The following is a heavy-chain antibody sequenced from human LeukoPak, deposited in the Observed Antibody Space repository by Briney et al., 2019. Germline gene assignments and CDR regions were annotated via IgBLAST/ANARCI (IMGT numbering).Heavy chain of an antibody. CDR1: GGSISSYY. CDR3: ARAPVGYSYGLRHIYHMDV. J-gene: IGHJ6*03. V-gene: IGHV4-59*08. CDR2: IYNRGTN. Sequence: SETLSLTCTVSGGSISSYYWGWIRQPPGKGLEWIGSIYNRGTNHYNPSLKSRVTISVDTSKKQFSLKLSSVTAADTAMYYCARAPVGYSYGLRHIYHMDVWGEGTTVIISS. D-gene: IGHD5-18*01.